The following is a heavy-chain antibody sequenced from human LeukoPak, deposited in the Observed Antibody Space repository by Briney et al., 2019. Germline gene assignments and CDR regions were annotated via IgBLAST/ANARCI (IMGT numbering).Heavy chain of an antibody. CDR3: ARGTYFDY. D-gene: IGHD1-1*01. Sequence: ASVKVSCKASGYMFTGYYIHWVRQAPGQGLEWVGWINPKTGATNYTQKFQGRLTMTRDTSTSTAYMEMRSLRSDDTAVYYCARGTYFDYWGQGTLVTVSS. V-gene: IGHV1-2*02. J-gene: IGHJ4*02. CDR1: GYMFTGYY. CDR2: INPKTGAT.